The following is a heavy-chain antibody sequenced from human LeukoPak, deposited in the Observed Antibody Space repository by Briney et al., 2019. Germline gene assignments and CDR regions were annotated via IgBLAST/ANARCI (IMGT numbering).Heavy chain of an antibody. Sequence: SETLSLTCTVSGGSISSYYWSWIRQPPGKGLEWIGFIYYSGTTNYNPFLKSRVTISVDTSKNQFSLKLSSVTAADTAVYYCARGVYIAAAQYGYWGQGTLVTVSS. V-gene: IGHV4-59*01. CDR1: GGSISSYY. CDR2: IYYSGTT. J-gene: IGHJ4*02. D-gene: IGHD6-13*01. CDR3: ARGVYIAAAQYGY.